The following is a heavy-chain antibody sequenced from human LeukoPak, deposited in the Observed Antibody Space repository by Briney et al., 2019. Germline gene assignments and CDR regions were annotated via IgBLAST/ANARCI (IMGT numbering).Heavy chain of an antibody. J-gene: IGHJ5*02. CDR2: IYPGDSDT. Sequence: GESLKISCKGSGYSFTSYWIGWVRQMPGKGLEWMGIIYPGDSDTRYSPSFQGQVTISADKSISTAYLQWSSLKASDTAMYYCARQRGGYSNYVSWFDPWGQGTLVTVSS. CDR1: GYSFTSYW. D-gene: IGHD4-11*01. V-gene: IGHV5-51*01. CDR3: ARQRGGYSNYVSWFDP.